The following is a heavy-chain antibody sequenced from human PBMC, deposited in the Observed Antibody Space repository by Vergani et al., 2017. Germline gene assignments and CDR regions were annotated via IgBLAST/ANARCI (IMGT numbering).Heavy chain of an antibody. CDR3: AKDPRAITMIVVVIDYYYYGMDV. J-gene: IGHJ6*02. CDR2: ISGSGGST. D-gene: IGHD3-22*01. CDR1: GFTFSSYA. V-gene: IGHV3-23*01. Sequence: EVQLLESGGGLVQPGGSLRLSCAASGFTFSSYAMSWVRQAPGKGLEWVSAISGSGGSTYYADSVKGRFTISRDNSKNTLYLQMNSLRAEDTAVYYCAKDPRAITMIVVVIDYYYYGMDVWGQXP.